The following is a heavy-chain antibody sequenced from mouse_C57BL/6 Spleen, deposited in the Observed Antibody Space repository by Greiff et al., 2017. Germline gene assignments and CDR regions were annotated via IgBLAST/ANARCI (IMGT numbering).Heavy chain of an antibody. D-gene: IGHD2-1*01. V-gene: IGHV1-15*01. CDR1: GYTFTDYE. J-gene: IGHJ2*01. CDR3: TRELPLDD. CDR2: IDPETGGT. Sequence: QVQLKESGAALVRPGASVTLSCKASGYTFTDYEMNWVKQTPVHGLEWIGAIDPETGGTAYNQKFKGKAILTADKSSSTAYMELRSLTSEDSAVYYCTRELPLDDWGQGTTLTVSS.